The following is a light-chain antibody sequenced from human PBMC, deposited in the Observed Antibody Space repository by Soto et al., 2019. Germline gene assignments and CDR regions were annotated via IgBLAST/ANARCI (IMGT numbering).Light chain of an antibody. Sequence: EIVLTQSPGTLSLSPGERATLSCRASQIVSSTYLGWYQQKPGQAPRLLISVASNRATGIPVRFRGSGSGIVFLLTISRLAQEDFAVYYCQQFGTIPFTFGPGTKVDV. CDR3: QQFGTIPFT. CDR2: VAS. V-gene: IGKV3-20*01. J-gene: IGKJ3*01. CDR1: QIVSSTY.